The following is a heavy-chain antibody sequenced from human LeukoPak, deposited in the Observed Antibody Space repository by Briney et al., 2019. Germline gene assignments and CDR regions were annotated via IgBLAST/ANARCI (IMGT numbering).Heavy chain of an antibody. CDR1: GFTFSSYA. CDR2: ITGSGGTT. Sequence: PGGSLRLSCAASGFTFSSYAMSRVRQAPGKGLEWVSAITGSGGTTYYADSVRGRFTISRDNSKNTLYLQMNSLRAEDTAIYYCAKSRSEVVVAAANYWGQGTLITVSS. D-gene: IGHD2-15*01. CDR3: AKSRSEVVVAAANY. J-gene: IGHJ4*02. V-gene: IGHV3-23*01.